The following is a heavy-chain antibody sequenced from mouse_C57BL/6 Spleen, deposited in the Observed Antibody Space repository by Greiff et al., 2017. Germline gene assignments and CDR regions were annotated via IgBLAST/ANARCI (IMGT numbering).Heavy chain of an antibody. D-gene: IGHD2-4*01. CDR3: TRSRYDYDVRFAY. CDR1: GYTFTDYE. Sequence: QVQLQQSGAELVRPGASVTLSCKASGYTFTDYEMHWVKQTPVHGLEWIGAIDPETGGTAYNQKFKGKAILTADKSSSTAYMELRSLTSEDSAVYYCTRSRYDYDVRFAYWGQGTLVTVSA. CDR2: IDPETGGT. J-gene: IGHJ3*01. V-gene: IGHV1-15*01.